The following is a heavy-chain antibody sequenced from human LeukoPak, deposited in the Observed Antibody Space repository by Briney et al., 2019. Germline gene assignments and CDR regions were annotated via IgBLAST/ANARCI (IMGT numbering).Heavy chain of an antibody. J-gene: IGHJ4*02. CDR2: IKSKTDGGTT. V-gene: IGHV3-15*01. Sequence: GGSLRLSCAASGFTFGNAWMSWVRQAPGKGLEWVGRIKSKTDGGTTDYAAPVKGRFTISRDDSKNTLYLQMNSLKTEDTAVYYCTTYYYDSSGRKAGWGQGTLVTVSS. CDR1: GFTFGNAW. CDR3: TTYYYDSSGRKAG. D-gene: IGHD3-22*01.